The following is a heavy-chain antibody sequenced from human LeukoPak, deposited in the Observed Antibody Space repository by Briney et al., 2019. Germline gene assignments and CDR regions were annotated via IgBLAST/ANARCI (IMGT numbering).Heavy chain of an antibody. CDR2: ISRSGSTK. V-gene: IGHV3-11*01. CDR1: GFTFSDYK. J-gene: IGHJ6*03. D-gene: IGHD2-15*01. Sequence: GGSLRLSCAASGFTFSDYKMRWIRQAPGKGLEWVSAISRSGSTKYYADSVKGRFTISRDNAKNSLFLQMNSLRAEDTAVYYCARVLRYCSGGNCYSGGLGYMDVWGKGTTVTISS. CDR3: ARVLRYCSGGNCYSGGLGYMDV.